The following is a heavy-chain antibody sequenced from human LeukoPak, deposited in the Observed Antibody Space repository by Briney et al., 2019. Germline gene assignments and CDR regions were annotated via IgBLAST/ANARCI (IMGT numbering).Heavy chain of an antibody. CDR3: GRVSCGGNCYSLIGTFDI. CDR1: GGTFSSYA. D-gene: IGHD2-15*01. CDR2: ILPIFGTT. V-gene: IGHV1-69*01. Sequence: SVKVSGKAAGGTFSSYAISWVRQAPGQGLEWMGGILPIFGTTNYAQKFQARVTITADEYTSTGYMGLSRLTSEDTAIYYCGRVSCGGNCYSLIGTFDIWGQGTMVTVSS. J-gene: IGHJ3*02.